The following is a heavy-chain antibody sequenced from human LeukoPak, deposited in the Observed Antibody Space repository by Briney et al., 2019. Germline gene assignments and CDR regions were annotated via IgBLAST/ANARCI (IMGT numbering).Heavy chain of an antibody. CDR3: ATVMGSSPSTAYFAY. J-gene: IGHJ4*02. CDR2: ISNDGRHM. Sequence: PGGSLRLSCGGSGFIFSSYAINWVRQTPGKGLEWLSAISNDGRHMYCTDSVKGRFTTSRDNSRNTVYLQMNGLRVEDTAVYYCATVMGSSPSTAYFAYWGQGTLVTVSS. CDR1: GFIFSSYA. D-gene: IGHD6-6*01. V-gene: IGHV3-23*01.